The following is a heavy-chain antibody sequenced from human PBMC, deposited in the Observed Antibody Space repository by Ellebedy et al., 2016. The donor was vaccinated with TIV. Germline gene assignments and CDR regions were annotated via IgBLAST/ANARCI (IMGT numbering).Heavy chain of an antibody. J-gene: IGHJ6*02. Sequence: GGSLRLSCAASGFTFSNYWMHWVRQAPGKGLVWVSIINSDGSITGYADSMKGRFTISRDNAKNTLYLQMNSLRVEDTAVYYCARNYYYGMDVWGQGTTVTVSS. CDR2: INSDGSIT. V-gene: IGHV3-74*01. CDR1: GFTFSNYW. CDR3: ARNYYYGMDV.